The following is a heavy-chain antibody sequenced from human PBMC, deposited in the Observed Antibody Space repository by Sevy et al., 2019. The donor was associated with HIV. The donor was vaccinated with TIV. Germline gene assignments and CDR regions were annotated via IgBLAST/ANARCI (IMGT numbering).Heavy chain of an antibody. J-gene: IGHJ4*02. CDR2: IYYSGST. Sequence: SETLSLTCTVSGGSISSSSYYWGWIRQPPGKGLEWIGSIYYSGSTYYNPSLKSRVTISVDTSKNQFSLKLSSVTAADTAVYYCARRIAARRFDYWGQRTLVTVSS. V-gene: IGHV4-39*01. CDR1: GGSISSSSYY. CDR3: ARRIAARRFDY. D-gene: IGHD6-6*01.